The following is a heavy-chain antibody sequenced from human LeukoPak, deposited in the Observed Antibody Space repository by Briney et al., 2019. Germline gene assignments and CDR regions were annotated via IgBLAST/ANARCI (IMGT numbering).Heavy chain of an antibody. CDR3: ARDSAGYSSSWYGFDY. Sequence: GGSLRLSCAASGFTFSDYYMSWIRQAPGKGLEWVSYISSSGSTIYYADSVKGRFTISRDNAKNSLYLQMNSLRAEDTAVYYCARDSAGYSSSWYGFDYWGQGTLVTVSS. CDR1: GFTFSDYY. D-gene: IGHD6-13*01. CDR2: ISSSGSTI. J-gene: IGHJ4*02. V-gene: IGHV3-11*01.